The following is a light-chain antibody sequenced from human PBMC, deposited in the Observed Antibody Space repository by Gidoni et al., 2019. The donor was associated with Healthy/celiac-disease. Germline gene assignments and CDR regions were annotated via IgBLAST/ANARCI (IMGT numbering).Light chain of an antibody. V-gene: IGKV1-33*01. J-gene: IGKJ3*01. Sequence: DSRMTQSPSSLSASVGDRVTITCQASQDISNYLNWYQQKPGKAPKLLIYDASNLETGVTARFSGSGSGTDFTFTISSLQPEEIATYYCQQYDNLPFXFXPGTKVDIK. CDR3: QQYDNLPFX. CDR1: QDISNY. CDR2: DAS.